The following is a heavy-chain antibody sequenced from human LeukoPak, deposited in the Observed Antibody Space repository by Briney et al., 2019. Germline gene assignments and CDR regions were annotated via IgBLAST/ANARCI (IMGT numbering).Heavy chain of an antibody. V-gene: IGHV3-11*01. CDR3: ARRIDYYYYYYGMDV. Sequence: GGSLRLSCAASGFTFSDYYMNWIRQAPGKGLEWVSYISSSGSTIYYADSVKGRFTISRDNAKNSLYLQMNSLRAEDTAVYYCARRIDYYYYYYGMDVWGQGTTVTVSS. J-gene: IGHJ6*02. CDR1: GFTFSDYY. D-gene: IGHD4-11*01. CDR2: ISSSGSTI.